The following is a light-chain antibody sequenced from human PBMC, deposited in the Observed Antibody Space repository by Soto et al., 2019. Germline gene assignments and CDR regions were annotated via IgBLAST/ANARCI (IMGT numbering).Light chain of an antibody. CDR2: GAS. V-gene: IGKV3-20*01. CDR1: QSVSSSY. CDR3: QQYGSSPALT. Sequence: EIVLTQSPGTLSLSPGERATLSCRASQSVSSSYLAWYQQKPGQAPRLLIYGASSRATGIPDRFSGSGSGTDFTLTISRLEPEDFAVYYCQQYGSSPALTVGGGTRWIS. J-gene: IGKJ4*01.